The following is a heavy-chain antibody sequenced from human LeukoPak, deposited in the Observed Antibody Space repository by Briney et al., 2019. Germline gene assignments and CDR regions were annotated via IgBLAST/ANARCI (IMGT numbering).Heavy chain of an antibody. CDR2: IKQDGSEK. V-gene: IGHV3-7*01. Sequence: GGSLRLSCAASGVSLSDYWMSWVRQAPGKGLEWVAHIKQDGSEKYYVDSVKGRFTVSRDNAKNSLYLQMNSLRSEDTAVYYCARENKAVAGGDCWGRGTLITVSS. J-gene: IGHJ4*02. CDR3: ARENKAVAGGDC. CDR1: GVSLSDYW. D-gene: IGHD6-19*01.